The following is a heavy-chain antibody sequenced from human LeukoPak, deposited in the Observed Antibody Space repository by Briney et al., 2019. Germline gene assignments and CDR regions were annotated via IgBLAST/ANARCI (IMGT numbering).Heavy chain of an antibody. CDR1: GGTFSSYA. CDR3: ARELAYSSSWYSGAYYYYYGMDV. V-gene: IGHV1-69*06. J-gene: IGHJ6*04. D-gene: IGHD6-13*01. CDR2: IIPIFGTA. Sequence: SVKVSCKASGGTFSSYAISWVRQAPGQGLEWMGGIIPIFGTANYAQKFQGRVAITADKSTSTAYMELSSLGSEDTAVYYCARELAYSSSWYSGAYYYYYGMDVWGKGTTVTVSS.